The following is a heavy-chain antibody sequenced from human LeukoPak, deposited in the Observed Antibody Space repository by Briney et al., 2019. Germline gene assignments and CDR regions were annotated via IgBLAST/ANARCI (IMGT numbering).Heavy chain of an antibody. CDR1: GGSISSTTYY. CDR2: MYYSGIT. D-gene: IGHD1-1*01. CDR3: ARHSAGQLILN. J-gene: IGHJ4*02. Sequence: PSETLSLTCTVSGGSISSTTYYWGWIRQPPGKGLEWLGSMYYSGITYYNPSLGSRVTISIDTSKNQFSLKVNSVTAADTAVYYCARHSAGQLILNWGQGTLVTVSS. V-gene: IGHV4-39*01.